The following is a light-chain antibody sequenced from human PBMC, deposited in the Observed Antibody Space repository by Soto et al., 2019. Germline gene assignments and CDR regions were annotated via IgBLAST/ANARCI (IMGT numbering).Light chain of an antibody. J-gene: IGKJ1*01. CDR1: QSVSSN. Sequence: EIVMTQSPATLSVSPVERVTLSCRASQSVSSNLAWYQQKPGQAPRLLIYGASTRATGIPARFSGSGSGTEFTLTISSLQSEDFAVYYCQQYNNWPRTFGQGT. CDR2: GAS. CDR3: QQYNNWPRT. V-gene: IGKV3-15*01.